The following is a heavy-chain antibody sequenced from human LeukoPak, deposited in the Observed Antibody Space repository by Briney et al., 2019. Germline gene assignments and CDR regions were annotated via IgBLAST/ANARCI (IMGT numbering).Heavy chain of an antibody. J-gene: IGHJ4*02. CDR3: ASDYYYGSGSYSFDY. D-gene: IGHD3-10*01. CDR1: GYSISSDYY. V-gene: IGHV4-38-2*02. CDR2: IYHSGST. Sequence: SETLSLTCTVSGYSISSDYYWGWVRQPPGKGLEWIGSIYHSGSTYYNPSLKSRVTISVDTSKNQFSLKLSSVTAADTAVYYCASDYYYGSGSYSFDYWGQGTLVTVSS.